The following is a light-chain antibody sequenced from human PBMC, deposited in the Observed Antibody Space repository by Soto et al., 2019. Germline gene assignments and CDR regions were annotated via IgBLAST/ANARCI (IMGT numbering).Light chain of an antibody. CDR3: QQYKNWPT. CDR2: GAS. V-gene: IGKV3-15*01. CDR1: QSVSSN. Sequence: EIVMTQSPATLSLSPGERATLSCRASQSVSSNLAWYQQKLGQAPRLLIYGASTRATGIPARLSGSGSGTEFTLTISSLQSEDFAVYYCQQYKNWPTFGQGTKVEIK. J-gene: IGKJ1*01.